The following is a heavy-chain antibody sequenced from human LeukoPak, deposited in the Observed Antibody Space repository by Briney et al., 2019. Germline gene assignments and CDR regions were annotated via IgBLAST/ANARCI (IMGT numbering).Heavy chain of an antibody. CDR3: AKDRSVVIPIAVVY. CDR1: GFTFGTYA. J-gene: IGHJ4*02. D-gene: IGHD2/OR15-2a*01. Sequence: GGSLRLSCVASGFTFGTYAMSWVRQAPGKGLEWVSGMSGSGGHTFYADSVKGRFTISRDNSKNTLWLQMNSLRAEDTAIYYCAKDRSVVIPIAVVYWGQGTLVTVSS. V-gene: IGHV3-23*01. CDR2: MSGSGGHT.